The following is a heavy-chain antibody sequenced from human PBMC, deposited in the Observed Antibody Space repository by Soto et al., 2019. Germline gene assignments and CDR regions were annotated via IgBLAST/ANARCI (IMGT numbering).Heavy chain of an antibody. CDR2: ISWNSGSI. Sequence: PGGSLRLSCAASGFTFDDYATHWVRQAPGKGLEWVSGISWNSGSIGYADSVKGRFTISRDNAKNSLYLQMNSLRAEDTALYYCAKDRRIDCTNGVCYTIGFDYWGQGTLVTVSS. CDR1: GFTFDDYA. V-gene: IGHV3-9*01. J-gene: IGHJ4*02. D-gene: IGHD2-8*01. CDR3: AKDRRIDCTNGVCYTIGFDY.